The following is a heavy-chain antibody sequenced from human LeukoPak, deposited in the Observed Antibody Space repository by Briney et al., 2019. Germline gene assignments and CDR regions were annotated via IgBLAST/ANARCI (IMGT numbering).Heavy chain of an antibody. D-gene: IGHD1-26*01. CDR3: AREEGYSGSPEGDAFDI. J-gene: IGHJ3*02. V-gene: IGHV3-23*01. CDR2: ISGSGGST. Sequence: GGSLRLSCAASGFTFSSYAMSWVRQAPGKGLEWVSAISGSGGSTYYADSVKGRFTVSRDNSKNTLYLQMNSLRAEDMAVYYCAREEGYSGSPEGDAFDIWGQGTMVTVSS. CDR1: GFTFSSYA.